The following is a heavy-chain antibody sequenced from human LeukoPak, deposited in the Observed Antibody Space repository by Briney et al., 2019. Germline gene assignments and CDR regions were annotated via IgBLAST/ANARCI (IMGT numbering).Heavy chain of an antibody. D-gene: IGHD3-22*01. J-gene: IGHJ3*02. V-gene: IGHV3-30*02. CDR3: ARDRYYYDSSDAFDI. CDR1: GFTFSSYG. Sequence: GGSLRLSCAASGFTFSSYGMHWVRQAPGKGLEWVAFIRYDGSNKYYADSVKGRFTISRDNSKTTLYLQMNSLRAEDTAVYYCARDRYYYDSSDAFDIWGRGTMVTVSS. CDR2: IRYDGSNK.